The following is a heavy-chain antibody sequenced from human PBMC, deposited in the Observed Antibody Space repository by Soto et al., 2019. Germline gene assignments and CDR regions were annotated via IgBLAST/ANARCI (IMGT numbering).Heavy chain of an antibody. J-gene: IGHJ6*02. D-gene: IGHD2-8*01. CDR1: GYTFTTYD. CDR3: ARDPYHVLVVNAPNLYGMDV. V-gene: IGHV1-18*01. CDR2: ISTYNGNT. Sequence: QVQLVQSGAEVKKPGASVKVSCKASGYTFTTYDISWVRQAPGQGLEWMGRISTYNGNTNYPQSLQGRLTMTTDTPTPTADMELRSMRSYDTAVYYCARDPYHVLVVNAPNLYGMDVWVQASTVTVS.